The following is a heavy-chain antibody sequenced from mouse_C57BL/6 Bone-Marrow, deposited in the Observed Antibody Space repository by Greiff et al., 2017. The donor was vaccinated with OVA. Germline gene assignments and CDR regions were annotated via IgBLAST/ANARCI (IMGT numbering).Heavy chain of an antibody. J-gene: IGHJ3*01. CDR3: ARWGSGSSSFAY. CDR1: GYTFTDYN. Sequence: VQLQQSGPELVKPGASVKIPCKASGYTFTDYNIDWVQQSHGKSLEWLGDINPNNGGTIYNQKFKGKATLTVDKSSNTAYMELRSLTSEDTAVDYCARWGSGSSSFAYWGQGTLVTVSA. D-gene: IGHD1-1*01. V-gene: IGHV1-18*01. CDR2: INPNNGGT.